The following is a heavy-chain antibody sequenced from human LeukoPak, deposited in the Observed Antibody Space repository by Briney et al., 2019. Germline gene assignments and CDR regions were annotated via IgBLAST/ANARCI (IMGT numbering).Heavy chain of an antibody. D-gene: IGHD5-18*01. J-gene: IGHJ3*02. CDR2: IYYSGTT. V-gene: IGHV4-30-4*07. CDR1: GDSISSGTYS. CDR3: ARSDTAMEASYAFDI. Sequence: PSETLSLTCAVSGDSISSGTYSWSWIRQPPGKGLEWIGYIYYSGTTYYNPSLKSRVIISVDTSKTQFSLKLSSVTAADTAVYYCARSDTAMEASYAFDIWGQGTMVTVSS.